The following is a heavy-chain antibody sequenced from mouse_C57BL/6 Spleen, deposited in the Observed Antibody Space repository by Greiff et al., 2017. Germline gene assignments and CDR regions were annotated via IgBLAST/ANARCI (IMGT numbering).Heavy chain of an antibody. Sequence: QVQLQQPGAELVKPGASVTMSCKASGYTFTSYWITWVKQRPGQGLEWIGDIYPGSGSTNYNEKFKSKATLTVDQSSSTAYMQLNVLTSEDSAVYYCARRGSTMSTSWFAYWGQGTLVTVSA. V-gene: IGHV1-55*01. D-gene: IGHD2-4*01. J-gene: IGHJ3*01. CDR2: IYPGSGST. CDR1: GYTFTSYW. CDR3: ARRGSTMSTSWFAY.